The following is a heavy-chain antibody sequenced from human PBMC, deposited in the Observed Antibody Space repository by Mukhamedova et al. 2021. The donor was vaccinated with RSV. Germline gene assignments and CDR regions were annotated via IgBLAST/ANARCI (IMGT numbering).Heavy chain of an antibody. D-gene: IGHD1-1*01. Sequence: TFSSYGMHWVRQAPGKGLEWVAVISYDGSNKYYADSVKGRFTISRDNSKNTLYLQMNSLRAEDTAVYYCAKAQPQYNWTDDYMD. CDR3: AKAQPQYNWTDDYMD. J-gene: IGHJ6*03. CDR2: ISYDGSNK. V-gene: IGHV3-30*18. CDR1: TFSSYG.